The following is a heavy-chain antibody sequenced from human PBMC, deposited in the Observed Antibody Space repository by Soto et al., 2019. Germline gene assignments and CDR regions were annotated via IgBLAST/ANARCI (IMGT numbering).Heavy chain of an antibody. Sequence: SETLSLTCTVSGASISTGSYYWGWIRQPPGKGLEWIGSMYYSGSTYYNPSLKSRVTISVDTSKNQVSLKLSSVTAADTAVYYCARHCGTSSCYLMDAFDIWGQGTMVTVSS. CDR2: MYYSGST. V-gene: IGHV4-39*01. CDR3: ARHCGTSSCYLMDAFDI. D-gene: IGHD2-15*01. CDR1: GASISTGSYY. J-gene: IGHJ3*02.